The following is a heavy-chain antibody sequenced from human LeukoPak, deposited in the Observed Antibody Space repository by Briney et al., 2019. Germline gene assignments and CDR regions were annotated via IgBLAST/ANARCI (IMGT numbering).Heavy chain of an antibody. J-gene: IGHJ6*03. V-gene: IGHV1-58*02. CDR3: AAGYSTVTTKVSYYMDV. Sequence: SVKVSCKASGFTFTSSAMQWVRQARGQRLEWIGWIVVGSGNTNYAQKFQERVTITRDMSTSTAYMELSSLRSEDTAVYYCAAGYSTVTTKVSYYMDVWGKGTTVTVTS. CDR2: IVVGSGNT. CDR1: GFTFTSSA. D-gene: IGHD4-17*01.